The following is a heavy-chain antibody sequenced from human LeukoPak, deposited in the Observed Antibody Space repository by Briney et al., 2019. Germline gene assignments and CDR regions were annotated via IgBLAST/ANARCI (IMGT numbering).Heavy chain of an antibody. J-gene: IGHJ5*02. CDR3: ARGGHMYYYGSGSPAHWFDP. Sequence: PSETLSLTCAVYGGSFSGYYWSWIRQPPGQGLEWIGEINHSGSTNYNPSLKSRVTISVDTSKNQFSLKLSSVSAADTAVYYCARGGHMYYYGSGSPAHWFDPWGQGTLVTVSS. CDR2: INHSGST. CDR1: GGSFSGYY. D-gene: IGHD3-10*01. V-gene: IGHV4-34*01.